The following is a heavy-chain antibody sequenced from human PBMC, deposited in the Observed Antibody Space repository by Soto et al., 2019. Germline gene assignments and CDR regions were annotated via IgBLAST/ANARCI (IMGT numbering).Heavy chain of an antibody. Sequence: QVPLVQSGAEVKKPGASVKVSCKASGYTFTSYAMHWVRQAPGQRLEWMGWINAGNGNTKYSQKFQGRVTITRDTSASTAYMELSSLRSEDTAVYYCAREVITMVRAVITWFDPWGQGTLVTVSS. CDR1: GYTFTSYA. CDR2: INAGNGNT. J-gene: IGHJ5*02. D-gene: IGHD3-10*01. V-gene: IGHV1-3*01. CDR3: AREVITMVRAVITWFDP.